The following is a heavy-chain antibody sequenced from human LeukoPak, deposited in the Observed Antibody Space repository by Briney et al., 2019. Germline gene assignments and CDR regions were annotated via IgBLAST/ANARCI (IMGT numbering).Heavy chain of an antibody. CDR1: GGSVSSTTYS. J-gene: IGHJ4*02. CDR2: INYSGST. D-gene: IGHD3-10*01. CDR3: ARYVVYGSGKYYFDY. V-gene: IGHV4-39*01. Sequence: KPSETLSLTCTVSGGSVSSTTYSWSWIRQPPGKGLEWIASINYSGSTYYNPSLKSRVTISVDTSENQFSLKLSSVTAADTAVYYCARYVVYGSGKYYFDYWGQGTLVTVSS.